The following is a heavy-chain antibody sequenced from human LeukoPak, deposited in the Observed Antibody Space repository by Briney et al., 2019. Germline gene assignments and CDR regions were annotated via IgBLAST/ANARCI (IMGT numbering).Heavy chain of an antibody. CDR3: ARDPSGSGWSLNN. CDR1: GFNFGSDA. CDR2: IWYDGSND. D-gene: IGHD6-19*01. V-gene: IGHV3-33*01. Sequence: GRSLRLSCTASGFNFGSDAMHWVRQAPGKGLEWVAFIWYDGSNDHYADSVKGRFTISRDNSKNTVCLQVNSLRVEDTAVYYCARDPSGSGWSLNNWGQGTLVTVSS. J-gene: IGHJ4*02.